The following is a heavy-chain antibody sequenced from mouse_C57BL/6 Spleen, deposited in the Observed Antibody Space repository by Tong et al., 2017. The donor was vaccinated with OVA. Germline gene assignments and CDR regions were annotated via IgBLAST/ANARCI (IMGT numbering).Heavy chain of an antibody. Sequence: VQLQESGTELVKPGASVKLSCKASGYTFTSYWMHWVKQRPGQGLEWIGNINPSNGGTNYNEKFKSKATLTVDKSPSTDYMQLSRLTSYDSAVYNCASDYDGSSWGYYFDYWGLGATLTVSS. V-gene: IGHV1-53*01. CDR2: INPSNGGT. CDR3: ASDYDGSSWGYYFDY. D-gene: IGHD1-1*01. CDR1: GYTFTSYW. J-gene: IGHJ2*01.